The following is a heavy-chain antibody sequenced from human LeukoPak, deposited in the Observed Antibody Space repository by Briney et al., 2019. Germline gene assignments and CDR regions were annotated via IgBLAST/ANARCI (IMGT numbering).Heavy chain of an antibody. J-gene: IGHJ4*02. Sequence: GGSLRLSCAASGFTFSSYSMNWVRQAPGKGLEWVSSISNSSSYIYYADSVKGRFTISRDNAKNSLYLQMNSLRAEDTAVYYCARDLAAVAGTGVDYWGQGTLVTVSS. V-gene: IGHV3-21*01. CDR3: ARDLAAVAGTGVDY. CDR1: GFTFSSYS. D-gene: IGHD6-19*01. CDR2: ISNSSSYI.